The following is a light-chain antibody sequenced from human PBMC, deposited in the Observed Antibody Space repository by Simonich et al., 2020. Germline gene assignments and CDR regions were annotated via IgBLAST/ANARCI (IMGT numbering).Light chain of an antibody. Sequence: SYELTQPPSVSVSPGQTARITCSGEALPKQYAYWYQQKPGQAPVLGIYKEGERPSGIPERFSGSSSGTTVTLTIRGVQAEDEADYYCQSADSSGTYVVFGGGTKLTVL. J-gene: IGLJ2*01. CDR3: QSADSSGTYVV. CDR1: ALPKQY. CDR2: KEG. V-gene: IGLV3-25*03.